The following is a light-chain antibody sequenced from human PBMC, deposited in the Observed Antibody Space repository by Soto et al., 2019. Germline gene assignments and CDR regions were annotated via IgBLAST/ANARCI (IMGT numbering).Light chain of an antibody. CDR1: QSVTNSF. Sequence: EIVLAQSPGTLSLSPWERATLSCMASQSVTNSFLAWYQQAPGQAPRLLIYDASSGATDIPDRFSGSGSGTDFTLTISRLEPEDFAIYYCQHYGNSLWTFGQGAKVDIK. J-gene: IGKJ1*01. CDR3: QHYGNSLWT. V-gene: IGKV3-20*01. CDR2: DAS.